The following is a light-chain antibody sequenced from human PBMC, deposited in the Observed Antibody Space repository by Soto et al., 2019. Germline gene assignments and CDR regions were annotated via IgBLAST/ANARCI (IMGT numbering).Light chain of an antibody. Sequence: DIQMTQSPTSLSASVGDRVTITCRASQAIRNFVAWYQQKPGKAPTLLIYAASTLQSGVPSRFSGSGSGTDFTLTINSLQPEDVATYSCQKYSSVPVFGPGTKVEIK. CDR3: QKYSSVPV. CDR1: QAIRNF. V-gene: IGKV1-27*01. CDR2: AAS. J-gene: IGKJ3*01.